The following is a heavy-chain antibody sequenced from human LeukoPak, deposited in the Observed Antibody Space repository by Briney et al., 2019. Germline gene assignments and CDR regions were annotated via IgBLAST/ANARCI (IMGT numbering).Heavy chain of an antibody. J-gene: IGHJ4*02. CDR1: GFTFGDHG. CDR3: SRGVIVGAAYFDY. CDR2: IETKTYGGTT. Sequence: PGGSLRLSCTTSGFTFGDHGVSWFRQAPGKGPEWISFIETKTYGGTTEYAASVKGRFTISRDDSTGIAYLQMDSLKPEDTAVYYCSRGVIVGAAYFDYWGQGTLVTVSS. V-gene: IGHV3-49*03. D-gene: IGHD1-26*01.